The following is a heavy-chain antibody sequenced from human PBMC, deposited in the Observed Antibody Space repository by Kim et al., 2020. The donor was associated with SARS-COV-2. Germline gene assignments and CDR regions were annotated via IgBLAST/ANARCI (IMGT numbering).Heavy chain of an antibody. CDR2: FDPEDGET. V-gene: IGHV1-24*01. Sequence: ASVKVSCKVSGYTLTELSMHWVRQAPGKGLEWMGGFDPEDGETIYAQKFQGRVTMTEDTSTDTAYMELSSLRSEDTAVYYCATTTGADYDILTGFDYWGQGALVTVSS. D-gene: IGHD3-9*01. CDR3: ATTTGADYDILTGFDY. CDR1: GYTLTELS. J-gene: IGHJ4*02.